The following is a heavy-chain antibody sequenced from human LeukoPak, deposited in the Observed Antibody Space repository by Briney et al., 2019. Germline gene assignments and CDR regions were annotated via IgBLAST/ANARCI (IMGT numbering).Heavy chain of an antibody. CDR1: GYTFTSYA. D-gene: IGHD3-16*01. J-gene: IGHJ3*02. V-gene: IGHV7-4-1*02. CDR2: INTNTGNP. CDR3: ARATMGLGIDVWGWVVDAFDI. Sequence: ASVKVSCKASGYTFTSYAMNWVRQAPGQGLEWMGWINTNTGNPTYAQGFTGRFVFSLDTSVSTAYLQISSLKAEDTAVYYCARATMGLGIDVWGWVVDAFDIWGQGTMVTVSS.